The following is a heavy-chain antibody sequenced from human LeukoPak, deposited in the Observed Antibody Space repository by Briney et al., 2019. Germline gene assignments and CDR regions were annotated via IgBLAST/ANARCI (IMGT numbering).Heavy chain of an antibody. Sequence: GGSLRLSCAASGFTFSSYAMHWVRQAPGKGLERVAVISYDGSNKYYADSVKGRFTISRDNSKNTLYLQMNGLRAEDTAVYYCARYHAGAKANAFDIWGQGTMVTVSS. J-gene: IGHJ3*02. CDR2: ISYDGSNK. D-gene: IGHD1-26*01. CDR3: ARYHAGAKANAFDI. CDR1: GFTFSSYA. V-gene: IGHV3-30-3*01.